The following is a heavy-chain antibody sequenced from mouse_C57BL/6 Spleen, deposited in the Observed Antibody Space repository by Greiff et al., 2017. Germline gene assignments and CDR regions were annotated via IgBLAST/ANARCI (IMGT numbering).Heavy chain of an antibody. CDR3: ARLCSGTFAY. Sequence: EVQGVESGGGLVKPGGSLKLSCAASGFTFSSYTMSWVRQTPGKRLEWVATISGGGGNTYYPDSVKGRFPISRDNAKNTLYLQMSSLGSEDTALYYCARLCSGTFAYWGQGTLVTVSA. V-gene: IGHV5-9*01. J-gene: IGHJ3*01. CDR2: ISGGGGNT. D-gene: IGHD4-1*01. CDR1: GFTFSSYT.